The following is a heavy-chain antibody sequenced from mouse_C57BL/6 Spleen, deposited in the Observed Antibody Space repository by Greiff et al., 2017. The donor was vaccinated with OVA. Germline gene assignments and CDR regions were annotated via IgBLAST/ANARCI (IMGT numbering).Heavy chain of an antibody. J-gene: IGHJ4*01. CDR3: ANYYGSSYSAMDY. CDR1: GYTFTDYY. CDR2: INPYNGGT. V-gene: IGHV1-19*01. Sequence: VQLKQSGPVLVKPGASVKMSCKASGYTFTDYYMNWVKQSHGKSLEWIGVINPYNGGTSYNQKFKGKATLTVDKSSSTAYMELNSLTSEDSAVYYCANYYGSSYSAMDYWGQGTSVTVSS. D-gene: IGHD1-1*01.